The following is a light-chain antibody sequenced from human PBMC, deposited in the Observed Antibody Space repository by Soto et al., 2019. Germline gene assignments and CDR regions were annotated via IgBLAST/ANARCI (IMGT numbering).Light chain of an antibody. CDR3: QQRSNWPVT. Sequence: EIVLTQSPATLSLSPGERATLSCRASQSVSSYFAWYQQKPGRAPRLLIYDASNRATGIPAGFSGSGSGTDFTLTISSLEPEDFAVYYCQQRSNWPVTFGQGTKVDIK. CDR1: QSVSSY. V-gene: IGKV3-11*01. J-gene: IGKJ1*01. CDR2: DAS.